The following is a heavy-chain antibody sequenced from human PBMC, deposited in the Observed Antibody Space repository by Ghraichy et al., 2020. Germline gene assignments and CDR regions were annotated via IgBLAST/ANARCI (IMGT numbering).Heavy chain of an antibody. CDR3: ARDRSLYSSSWFVDP. Sequence: ASVKVSCKASGYTFTSYGISWVRQAPGQGLEWMGWISAYNGNTNYAQKLQGRVTMTTDTSTSTAYMELRSLRSDDTAVYYCARDRSLYSSSWFVDPWGQGTLVTVSS. CDR2: ISAYNGNT. D-gene: IGHD6-13*01. CDR1: GYTFTSYG. V-gene: IGHV1-18*01. J-gene: IGHJ5*02.